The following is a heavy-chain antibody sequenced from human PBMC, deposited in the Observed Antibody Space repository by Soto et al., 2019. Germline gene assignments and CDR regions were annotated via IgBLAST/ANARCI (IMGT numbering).Heavy chain of an antibody. CDR3: ARDRASDYYDSSGFDY. D-gene: IGHD3-22*01. CDR2: IIPIFGTA. CDR1: GGTFSSYA. J-gene: IGHJ4*02. Sequence: ASVKVSCKASGGTFSSYAISWVRQAPGQGLEWMGGIIPIFGTANYAQKFQGRVTITADESTSTAYMELSSLRSEDTAVYYCARDRASDYYDSSGFDYWGQGTLVTVSS. V-gene: IGHV1-69*13.